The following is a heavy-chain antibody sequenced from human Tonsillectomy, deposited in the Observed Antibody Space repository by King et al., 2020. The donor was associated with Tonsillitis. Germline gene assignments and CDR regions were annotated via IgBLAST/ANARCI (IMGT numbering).Heavy chain of an antibody. J-gene: IGHJ4*02. CDR1: GFTFISSS. V-gene: IGHV3-23*04. CDR3: AKVPTYDSSGYIGDFYFDY. D-gene: IGHD3-22*01. Sequence: VQLVESGGGLVQPWGSLRLSCSSSGFTFISSSMSWVRQAPGKGLDCVSAISVSGGRTYYSDSVKGRFTISRDNSKNTLYLQMNSLRAEDKVVYYCAKVPTYDSSGYIGDFYFDYWGQGTLVTVSS. CDR2: ISVSGGRT.